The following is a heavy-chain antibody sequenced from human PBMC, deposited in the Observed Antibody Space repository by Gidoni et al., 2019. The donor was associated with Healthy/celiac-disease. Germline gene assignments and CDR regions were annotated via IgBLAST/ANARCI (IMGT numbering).Heavy chain of an antibody. D-gene: IGHD3-9*01. CDR3: AKGESYYDILTGYTY. CDR1: GFPFSSYA. CDR2: ISGRGGST. V-gene: IGHV3-23*01. Sequence: EVQLLESGGGLVQPGGSLRLSCAASGFPFSSYAMIWVRQAPGKGLEWVSAISGRGGSTYYADSVKGRFTISRDNSKNTLYLQMNSLRAEDTAVYYCAKGESYYDILTGYTYWGQGTLVTVSS. J-gene: IGHJ4*02.